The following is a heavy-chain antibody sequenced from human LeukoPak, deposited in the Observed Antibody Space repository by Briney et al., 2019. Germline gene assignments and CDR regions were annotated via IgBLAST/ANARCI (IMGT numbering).Heavy chain of an antibody. V-gene: IGHV3-15*01. Sequence: GGSLRLSCAASGFTFSNAWMSWVRQAPGKGLEWVGRIKSKTDGGTTDYAAPVKGRFTISRDDSKNTLYLQMSSLKTEDTAVYYCATKGAHDYRIGYSFDYWGQGTLVTVSS. D-gene: IGHD4-11*01. CDR3: ATKGAHDYRIGYSFDY. CDR1: GFTFSNAW. J-gene: IGHJ4*02. CDR2: IKSKTDGGTT.